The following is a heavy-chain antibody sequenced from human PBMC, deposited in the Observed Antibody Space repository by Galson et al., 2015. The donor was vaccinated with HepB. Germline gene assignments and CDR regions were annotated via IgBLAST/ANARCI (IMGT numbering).Heavy chain of an antibody. J-gene: IGHJ3*02. Sequence: SLRLSCAASGFAFSSYWMSWVRQAPGKGLEWMANINEDGSKTYYADSVKGRFTISRDNAKNSLYLQMNSLRAEDTAVYYCARVPPHHAFDIWGQGTMVTVSS. CDR3: ARVPPHHAFDI. V-gene: IGHV3-7*01. CDR1: GFAFSSYW. CDR2: INEDGSKT.